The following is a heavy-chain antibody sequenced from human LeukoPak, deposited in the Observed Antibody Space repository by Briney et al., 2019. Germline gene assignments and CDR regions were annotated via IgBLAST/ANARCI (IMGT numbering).Heavy chain of an antibody. D-gene: IGHD2-15*01. CDR2: IYHSGST. CDR3: ARAGGYCSGGSCYFLVSYYFHY. J-gene: IGHJ4*02. Sequence: SETLSLTCTVSGYSISSGYYWGWIRQPPGKGLEWIGSIYHSGSTYYNPSLKSRVTISVDTSKNQFSLKLSSVTAADTAVYYCARAGGYCSGGSCYFLVSYYFHYWGQGTLVTVSS. CDR1: GYSISSGYY. V-gene: IGHV4-38-2*02.